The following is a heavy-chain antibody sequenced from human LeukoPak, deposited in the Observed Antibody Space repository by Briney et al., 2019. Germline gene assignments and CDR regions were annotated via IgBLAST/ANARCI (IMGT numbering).Heavy chain of an antibody. J-gene: IGHJ2*01. CDR2: IHSGDSNT. Sequence: GESLKISCVGSGYSFSTYWIAWARQMPGKGLEWMGIIHSGDSNTVYSPSFQGQVSISVDKSISTAYLQWSSLKASDTAMYYCARHQGVPYFYWYFDLWGRGTLLTVSS. CDR1: GYSFSTYW. V-gene: IGHV5-51*01. CDR3: ARHQGVPYFYWYFDL. D-gene: IGHD3-3*01.